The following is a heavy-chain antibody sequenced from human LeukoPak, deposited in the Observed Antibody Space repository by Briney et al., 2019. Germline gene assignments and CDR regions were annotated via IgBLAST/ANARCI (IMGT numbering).Heavy chain of an antibody. Sequence: PEGSLRLSCAASGFTFSSYWMHWVRRAPGKGLVWVSRIDSDGSSTIYADSVKGRFTISRDNAKNTLYLQMNSLRAEDTAVYYCTRGYVGIDYWGQGTLVTVSS. J-gene: IGHJ4*02. CDR2: IDSDGSST. CDR1: GFTFSSYW. CDR3: TRGYVGIDY. D-gene: IGHD5-12*01. V-gene: IGHV3-74*01.